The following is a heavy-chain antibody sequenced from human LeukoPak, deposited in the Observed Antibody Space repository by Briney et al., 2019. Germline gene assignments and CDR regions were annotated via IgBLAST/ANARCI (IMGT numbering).Heavy chain of an antibody. J-gene: IGHJ6*02. CDR3: ASHERSRLGTYVWGSGFSLGYGIDV. CDR2: IYYSGST. Sequence: SETLSLTCTVSGGSISSGGYYWSWIRQHPGKGLEWIGYIYYSGSTYYNPSLKSRVTISVDTSKNQFSLKLSSVTAADTAVYYCASHERSRLGTYVWGSGFSLGYGIDVWGQGTTVTVSS. D-gene: IGHD3-16*01. CDR1: GGSISSGGYY. V-gene: IGHV4-31*03.